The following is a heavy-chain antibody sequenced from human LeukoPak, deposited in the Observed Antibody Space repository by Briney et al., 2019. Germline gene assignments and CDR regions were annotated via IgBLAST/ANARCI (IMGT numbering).Heavy chain of an antibody. Sequence: GASVKVSCKVSGYTLTELSMHWVRQAPGKGLEWMGGFDPEDGETIYAQKFQGRVTMTEDTSTDTAYMELSSLRSEDTAVYYCATGVGYSYGYVIFYMDVWGKGTTVTVSS. V-gene: IGHV1-24*01. D-gene: IGHD5-18*01. CDR2: FDPEDGET. J-gene: IGHJ6*03. CDR3: ATGVGYSYGYVIFYMDV. CDR1: GYTLTELS.